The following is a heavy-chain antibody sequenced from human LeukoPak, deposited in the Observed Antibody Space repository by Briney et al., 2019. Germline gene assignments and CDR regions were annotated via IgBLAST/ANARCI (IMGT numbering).Heavy chain of an antibody. CDR1: GYTFTSYA. V-gene: IGHV1-18*01. CDR2: ISAYNGNT. CDR3: ARGSASSSGFDY. J-gene: IGHJ4*02. Sequence: ASVKVSCKASGYTFTSYAISWVRQAPGQGLEWMGWISAYNGNTNYAQNIKGRVTMTTDTYTSTAYMELRSLRSDDTAVYYCARGSASSSGFDYWGQGTLVTVSS. D-gene: IGHD6-19*01.